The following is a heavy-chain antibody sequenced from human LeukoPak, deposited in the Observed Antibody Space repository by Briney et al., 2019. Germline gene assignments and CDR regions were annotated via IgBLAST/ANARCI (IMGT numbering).Heavy chain of an antibody. D-gene: IGHD6-13*01. V-gene: IGHV4-59*01. J-gene: IGHJ4*02. Sequence: PSETLSLTCTVSGGSISSYYWSWIRQPPGKGLEWIGYINYSGSTNYNPSLKRRVSISVDTSKNQFSLKLSSVTAADTAVYYCARGVHRHSSSWYSAFFDYWGQGTLVTVSS. CDR1: GGSISSYY. CDR2: INYSGST. CDR3: ARGVHRHSSSWYSAFFDY.